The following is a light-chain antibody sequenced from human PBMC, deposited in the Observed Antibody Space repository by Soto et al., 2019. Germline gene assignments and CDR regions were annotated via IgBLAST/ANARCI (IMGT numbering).Light chain of an antibody. V-gene: IGKV1-33*01. Sequence: DIQMTQSPSSLSASVGDRVTITCQASHDSKKYLNWYQEKPGKAPKLLIYDASNLQTGVPSRFSGSESGTHFTLSISSLQPGDIACSYCQLYDSRPPPFGQGTRLDIK. CDR3: QLYDSRPPP. CDR2: DAS. CDR1: HDSKKY. J-gene: IGKJ5*01.